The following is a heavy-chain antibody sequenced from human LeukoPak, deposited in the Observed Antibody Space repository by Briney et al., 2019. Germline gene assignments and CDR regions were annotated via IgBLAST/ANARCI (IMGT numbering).Heavy chain of an antibody. D-gene: IGHD2-8*01. CDR1: GFTFSSYA. V-gene: IGHV3-30-3*01. CDR3: AKDRSDNNTWYAGSH. J-gene: IGHJ4*02. Sequence: GRSLRLSCAASGFTFSSYAMHWVRQAPGKGLEWVAVISYDGSNKYYADSVRGRFTISRDNSKNNLYLQMNSLRAEDTAVYYCAKDRSDNNTWYAGSHWGQGTLVTVSS. CDR2: ISYDGSNK.